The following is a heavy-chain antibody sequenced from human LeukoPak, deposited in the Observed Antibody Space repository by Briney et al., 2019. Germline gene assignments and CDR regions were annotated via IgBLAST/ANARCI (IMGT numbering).Heavy chain of an antibody. CDR2: IYYSGST. CDR3: AKDGPIGP. V-gene: IGHV4-59*01. D-gene: IGHD2-15*01. J-gene: IGHJ4*02. Sequence: SETLSLTCAVYGGSFSGYYWSWIRQPPGKGLEWIGYIYYSGSTYYNPSLKSRVTISVDTSKNQFSLRLNSLTAADTAVYYCAKDGPIGPWGQGTLVTVSS. CDR1: GGSFSGYY.